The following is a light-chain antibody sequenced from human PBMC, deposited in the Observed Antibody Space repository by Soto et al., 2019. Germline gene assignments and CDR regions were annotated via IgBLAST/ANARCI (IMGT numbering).Light chain of an antibody. CDR3: SSYAGTYIV. CDR2: DVS. V-gene: IGLV2-8*01. CDR1: SSDVGGYDY. J-gene: IGLJ1*01. Sequence: QAVVTQPPSASGSPGQSVAISCTGTSSDVGGYDYVSWYQQHPGKAPKLMIYDVSKRPSGVPDRFSGSKSGNTASLTVSGLQAEDEADYYCSSYAGTYIVFGTGTKLTVL.